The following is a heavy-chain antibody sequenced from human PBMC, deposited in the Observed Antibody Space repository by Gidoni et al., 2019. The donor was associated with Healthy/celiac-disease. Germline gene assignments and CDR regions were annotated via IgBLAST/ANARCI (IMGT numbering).Heavy chain of an antibody. D-gene: IGHD5-18*01. Sequence: QVQLQESGPGLVKPSQTLSLTCTLSGGSISSGGYYWSWIRQHPGKGLEWIGYIYYSGSTYYNPSLKSRVTISVDTSKNQFSLKLSSVTAADTAVYYCARGYGFEFTIMPSRFDYWGQGTLVTVSS. J-gene: IGHJ4*02. CDR1: GGSISSGGYY. CDR3: ARGYGFEFTIMPSRFDY. V-gene: IGHV4-31*03. CDR2: IYYSGST.